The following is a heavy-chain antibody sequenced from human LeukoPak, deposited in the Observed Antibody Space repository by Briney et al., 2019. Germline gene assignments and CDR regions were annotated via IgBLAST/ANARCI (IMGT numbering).Heavy chain of an antibody. Sequence: GGSLRLSCAASGFTFSSYAMSWVRQAPGKGLEWVSYISSGSTIYYADSVKGRFTISRDSSKHTLYLQMNSLRAEDSAIYYCAKLSVWDGSGSYDYWGQGTLVTVSS. J-gene: IGHJ4*02. CDR3: AKLSVWDGSGSYDY. CDR1: GFTFSSYA. D-gene: IGHD3-10*01. V-gene: IGHV3-23*01. CDR2: ISSGSTI.